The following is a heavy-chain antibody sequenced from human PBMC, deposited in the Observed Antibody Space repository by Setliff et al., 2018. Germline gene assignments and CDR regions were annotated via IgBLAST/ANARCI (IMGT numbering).Heavy chain of an antibody. CDR2: IKSKADGGTA. D-gene: IGHD6-19*01. CDR3: TTSPISSGWHSNFDYNMDV. V-gene: IGHV3-15*01. Sequence: GESLKISCAASGFTFSDAWMNWVRQAPGKGLEWVGRIKSKADGGTADFAEPVKGRFTISRDDSISTMYLQMNSLKTEDTAVYYCTTSPISSGWHSNFDYNMDVWGQGTTVTVSS. J-gene: IGHJ6*02. CDR1: GFTFSDAW.